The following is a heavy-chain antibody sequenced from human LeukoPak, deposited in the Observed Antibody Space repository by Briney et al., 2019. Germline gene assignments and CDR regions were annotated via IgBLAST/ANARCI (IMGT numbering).Heavy chain of an antibody. CDR1: GYTLTELS. Sequence: ASVKVSCKVSGYTLTELSMHWVRQAPGQGLEWMGWISAYNGNTNYAQKLQGRVTMTTDTSTSTAYMELRSLRSDDTAVYYCARHPYYYDSSGYSAFDYWGQGTLVTVSS. V-gene: IGHV1-18*01. CDR3: ARHPYYYDSSGYSAFDY. J-gene: IGHJ4*02. D-gene: IGHD3-22*01. CDR2: ISAYNGNT.